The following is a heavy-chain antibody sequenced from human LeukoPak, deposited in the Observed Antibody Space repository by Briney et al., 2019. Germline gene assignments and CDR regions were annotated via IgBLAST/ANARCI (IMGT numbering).Heavy chain of an antibody. V-gene: IGHV3-23*01. J-gene: IGHJ4*02. D-gene: IGHD6-13*01. Sequence: GGSLRLSCVASAFTFNNYATSWVRQAPGKGLEWVSAIPVNGGSTFYADSVKGRFTISRDNFRNTLYLQMNSLRAKDTAVYYCARDGGSTVSSSWYLGFWSSGWCYFDYWGQGTLVTVSS. CDR1: AFTFNNYA. CDR3: ARDGGSTVSSSWYLGFWSSGWCYFDY. CDR2: IPVNGGST.